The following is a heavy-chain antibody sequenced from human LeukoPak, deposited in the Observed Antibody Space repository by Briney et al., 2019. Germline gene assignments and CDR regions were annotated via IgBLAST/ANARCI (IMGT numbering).Heavy chain of an antibody. Sequence: SETLSLTCAVYGGSFSGYYWSWIRQPPGEGLEWIGEINHSGSTNYNPSLKSRVTISVDTSKNQFSLKLSSVTAADTAVYYCARGDSSSLSSDPWGQGTLVTVSS. CDR2: INHSGST. V-gene: IGHV4-34*01. D-gene: IGHD6-13*01. J-gene: IGHJ5*02. CDR3: ARGDSSSLSSDP. CDR1: GGSFSGYY.